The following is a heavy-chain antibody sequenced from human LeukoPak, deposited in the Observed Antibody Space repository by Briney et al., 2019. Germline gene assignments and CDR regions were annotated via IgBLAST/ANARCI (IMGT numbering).Heavy chain of an antibody. CDR2: ISHDGSHK. CDR1: GFTFSSFS. CDR3: ARDPNRLADYGGDYFDH. J-gene: IGHJ4*02. D-gene: IGHD4-23*01. V-gene: IGHV3-30*04. Sequence: HPGGSLRLSCVASGFTFSSFSMHSVRQAPGNGLEWVAVISHDGSHKSYADSVRGRFTISRDNSKTTLSLQMNTLRPEDTARFYCARDPNRLADYGGDYFDHWGQGTLVTVSS.